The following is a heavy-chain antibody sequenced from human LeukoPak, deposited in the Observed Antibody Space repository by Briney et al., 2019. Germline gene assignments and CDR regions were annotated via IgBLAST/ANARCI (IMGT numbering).Heavy chain of an antibody. CDR2: ISYSGST. D-gene: IGHD4-17*01. Sequence: SETLSLTCTVSGGSISSSSYYWGWVRQPPGKGLEWIGTISYSGSTYYSPSLKSRVTISVDKSKNQFSLKLSSVTAADTAVYYCARASHDYGDYSHFDYWGQGTLVTVSS. V-gene: IGHV4-39*07. CDR1: GGSISSSSYY. J-gene: IGHJ4*02. CDR3: ARASHDYGDYSHFDY.